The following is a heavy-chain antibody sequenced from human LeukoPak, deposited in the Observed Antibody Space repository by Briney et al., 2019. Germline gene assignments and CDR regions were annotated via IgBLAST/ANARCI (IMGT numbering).Heavy chain of an antibody. CDR3: ARDADWGYDAFDI. CDR1: GDSVSVSRDV. CDR2: TYYKSKWYT. V-gene: IGHV6-1*01. Sequence: SQTLSLTCGISGDSVSVSRDVWNWIRQSPSRGLEWLGRTYYKSKWYTDFAVSVKSRITTSPDTSKNQFSLQLNSVTPEDTAVYYCARDADWGYDAFDIWGQGTMVTVSS. D-gene: IGHD7-27*01. J-gene: IGHJ3*02.